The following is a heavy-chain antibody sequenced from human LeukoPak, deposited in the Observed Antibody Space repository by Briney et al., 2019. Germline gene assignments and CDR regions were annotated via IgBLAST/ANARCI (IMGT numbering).Heavy chain of an antibody. Sequence: SETLSHTCIVSGGSISPYYWSWIRQPPGQGLEWIAYIHSNGYTNYNPSLKSRVTISVDTSKNQFSLKVTSVTAADTAVYYCAKRQGPDSGSYDYFDPWGQGTLVTVSS. CDR3: AKRQGPDSGSYDYFDP. J-gene: IGHJ5*02. CDR1: GGSISPYY. V-gene: IGHV4-4*09. D-gene: IGHD1-26*01. CDR2: IHSNGYT.